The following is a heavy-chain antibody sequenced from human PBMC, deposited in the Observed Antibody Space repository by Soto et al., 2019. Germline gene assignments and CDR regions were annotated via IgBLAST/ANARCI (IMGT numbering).Heavy chain of an antibody. V-gene: IGHV3-74*01. D-gene: IGHD2-8*01. CDR3: ARVPTGKYGVWNY. Sequence: GGSLRLSCAAAGFTFSSYWMHWVRQAPGKGLVWVSRINPGGSITAYADSVKGRFTISRDNAKNTLYLQMNTLRGDDTAVYYCARVPTGKYGVWNYWGQGTLVTVSS. CDR1: GFTFSSYW. CDR2: INPGGSIT. J-gene: IGHJ4*02.